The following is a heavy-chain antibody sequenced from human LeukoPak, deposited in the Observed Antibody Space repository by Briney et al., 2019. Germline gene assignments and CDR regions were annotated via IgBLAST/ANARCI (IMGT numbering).Heavy chain of an antibody. J-gene: IGHJ6*02. CDR3: AKDSRVGGGRSIAALVYYYGMDV. Sequence: PGGSLRLSCAASGFTFSSYGMHWVRQAPGKGLEWVAVISYDGSNKYYADSVKGRFTISRDNSKNTLYLQMNSLRAEDTAVYHCAKDSRVGGGRSIAALVYYYGMDVWGQGTTVTVSS. D-gene: IGHD6-6*01. CDR1: GFTFSSYG. V-gene: IGHV3-30*18. CDR2: ISYDGSNK.